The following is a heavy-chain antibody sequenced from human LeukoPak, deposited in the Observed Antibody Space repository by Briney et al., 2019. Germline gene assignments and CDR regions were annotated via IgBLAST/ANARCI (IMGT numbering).Heavy chain of an antibody. CDR2: MSYGGNT. J-gene: IGHJ4*02. D-gene: IGHD6-13*01. CDR3: ARHEGRSSSWDYFDY. V-gene: IGHV4-39*01. CDR1: GGSISSSYYC. Sequence: SETLSLTCTVSGGSISSSYYCWGWIRQTPGKGLEWIGSMSYGGNTYYNPSLESRVTLSVDTSKNQFSLKLSSVTAADTAVYYCARHEGRSSSWDYFDYWGQGTLVTVSS.